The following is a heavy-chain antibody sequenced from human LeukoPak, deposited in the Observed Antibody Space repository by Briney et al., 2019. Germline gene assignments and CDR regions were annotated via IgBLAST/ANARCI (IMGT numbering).Heavy chain of an antibody. CDR2: ISYDGSNK. J-gene: IGHJ4*02. Sequence: PGGSLRLSCAASGFTFSSYAMHWVRQAPGKGLEWVAVISYDGSNKYYADSVKGRFTISRDNSKNTLYLQMNSLRAEDTAVYYCARDPWYYYDSSGYYLDYWGQGTLVTVSS. CDR1: GFTFSSYA. D-gene: IGHD3-22*01. CDR3: ARDPWYYYDSSGYYLDY. V-gene: IGHV3-30-3*01.